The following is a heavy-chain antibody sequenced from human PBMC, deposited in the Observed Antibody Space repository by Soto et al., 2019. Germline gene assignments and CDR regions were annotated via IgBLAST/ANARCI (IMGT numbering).Heavy chain of an antibody. CDR3: TRHAPYDGFDY. CDR2: MLYTGNT. D-gene: IGHD3-3*01. Sequence: QVQLQESGPRLMKHSETLSLTCSVSGASIINGGYYWAWIRQSLGEGLEWIGSMLYTGNTFYKPSLRSRVTISADTSKNQFSPRLDSVTATDSAIYYCTRHAPYDGFDYWGQGTLLSVSS. CDR1: GASIINGGYY. V-gene: IGHV4-39*01. J-gene: IGHJ4*02.